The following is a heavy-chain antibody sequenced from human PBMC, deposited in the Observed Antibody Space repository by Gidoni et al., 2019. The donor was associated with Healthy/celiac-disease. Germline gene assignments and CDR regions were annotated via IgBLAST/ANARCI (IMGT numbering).Heavy chain of an antibody. CDR3: ARDTDGDYSPGVDY. Sequence: QVPLAESGGGCIKTAGALRLPRGISVCTCSDYYMSGIRQARGKGLGWVSFISRSGGTIYYADSWKGGFTISRANAKTSLYLKMTSLRAEATAVYYWARDTDGDYSPGVDYWGQGTLVTVSS. V-gene: IGHV3-11*01. D-gene: IGHD4-17*01. CDR1: VCTCSDYY. J-gene: IGHJ4*02. CDR2: ISRSGGTI.